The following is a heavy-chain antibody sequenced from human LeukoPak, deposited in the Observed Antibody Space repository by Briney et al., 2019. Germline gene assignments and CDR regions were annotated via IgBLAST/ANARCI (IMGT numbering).Heavy chain of an antibody. Sequence: PGGSLRLSCAASGFTVSSYSMNWVRQAPGKGLEWVSSISSSSSYIYYADSVKGRFTISRDNAKNSLYLQMNSLRAEDTAVYYCARDIGVEEGYYYGSGLFYYYYGMDVWGQGTTVTVSS. J-gene: IGHJ6*02. CDR2: ISSSSSYI. D-gene: IGHD3-10*01. CDR1: GFTVSSYS. V-gene: IGHV3-21*01. CDR3: ARDIGVEEGYYYGSGLFYYYYGMDV.